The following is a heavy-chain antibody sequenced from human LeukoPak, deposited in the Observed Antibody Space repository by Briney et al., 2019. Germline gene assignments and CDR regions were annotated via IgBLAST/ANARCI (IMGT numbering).Heavy chain of an antibody. D-gene: IGHD2-2*01. J-gene: IGHJ4*02. V-gene: IGHV3-23*01. CDR3: AKDRSLGVTAALNY. CDR2: ISGGGDST. CDR1: GFTFSNYA. Sequence: PGGSLRLSCAASGFTFSNYAMSWVRQAPGKGLEWVSAISGGGDSTYYADSVKGRFTISRDNSKNTLYLQMNNLRAEDTAVYYCAKDRSLGVTAALNYWGQGTLVTVSS.